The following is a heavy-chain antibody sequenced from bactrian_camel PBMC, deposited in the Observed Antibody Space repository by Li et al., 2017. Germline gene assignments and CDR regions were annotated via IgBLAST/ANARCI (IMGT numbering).Heavy chain of an antibody. Sequence: HVQLVESGGGSVEAGGSLTLSCAASGRTYSKWCMGWSRQVPGKEREGIATIDSSGSTAYADSVKGRFTISKDNAKNIFYLQMNSLKPDDTAMYYCAAERGDFLGQGTQVTVS. J-gene: IGHJ4*01. CDR1: GRTYSKWC. V-gene: IGHV3S53*01. CDR2: IDSSGST.